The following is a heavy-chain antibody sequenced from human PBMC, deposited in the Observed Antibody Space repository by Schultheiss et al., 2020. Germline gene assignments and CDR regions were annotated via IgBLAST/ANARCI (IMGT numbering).Heavy chain of an antibody. CDR1: GGTFSSYA. CDR3: ARDFAYKRFDP. D-gene: IGHD2-21*01. V-gene: IGHV1-69*13. J-gene: IGHJ5*02. Sequence: SVKVSCKASGGTFSSYAISWVRQAPGQGLEWMGGIIPIFGTANYAQKFQGRVTITADESTSTAYMELSRLGSDDTAVYYCARDFAYKRFDPWGQGTLVTVSS. CDR2: IIPIFGTA.